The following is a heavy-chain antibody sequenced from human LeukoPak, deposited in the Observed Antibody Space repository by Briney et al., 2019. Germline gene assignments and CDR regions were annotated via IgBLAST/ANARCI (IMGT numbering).Heavy chain of an antibody. D-gene: IGHD2-2*01. CDR2: ISYDGSNK. V-gene: IGHV3-30*02. CDR3: AKDRSPDIVVVPGGFDY. Sequence: GGSLRLSCAASGFTFNSYGMHWVRQAPGKGLEWVAFISYDGSNKYYADSVKGRFTISRDNSKNTLYRQMNSLRAEDTAVYYCAKDRSPDIVVVPGGFDYWGQGTLVTVSS. CDR1: GFTFNSYG. J-gene: IGHJ4*02.